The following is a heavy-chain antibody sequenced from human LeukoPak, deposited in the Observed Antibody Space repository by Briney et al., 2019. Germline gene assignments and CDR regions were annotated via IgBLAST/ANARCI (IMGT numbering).Heavy chain of an antibody. CDR1: GVTFRRYG. V-gene: IGHV1-69*06. CDR3: ATERDPYYYDSSGDRVDY. D-gene: IGHD3-22*01. Sequence: ASVKVSCKASGVTFRRYGICWVRQAPGQGLEWMGGIIPIFGTTNYAQKFQGRVTITADKSTSTAYMELRSLRSEDTAVYYCATERDPYYYDSSGDRVDYWGQGTLVTVSS. J-gene: IGHJ4*02. CDR2: IIPIFGTT.